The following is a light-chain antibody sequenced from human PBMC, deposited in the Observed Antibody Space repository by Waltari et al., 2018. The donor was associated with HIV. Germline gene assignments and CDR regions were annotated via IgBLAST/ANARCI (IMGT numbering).Light chain of an antibody. Sequence: DIVMTQSPDSLAVSLGERTTINCKSSQSVLYSSNNKNFVAWFQQKPGQSPKLLIYWASTRESGVPDRFSGSGSGTDFTLTISSLQAEDVAVYYCQQYYSRAITFGQGTRLEIK. J-gene: IGKJ5*01. CDR2: WAS. CDR3: QQYYSRAIT. V-gene: IGKV4-1*01. CDR1: QSVLYSSNNKNF.